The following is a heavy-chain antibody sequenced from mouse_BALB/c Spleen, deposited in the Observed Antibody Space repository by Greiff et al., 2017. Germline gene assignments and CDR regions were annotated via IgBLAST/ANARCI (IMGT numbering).Heavy chain of an antibody. CDR1: GFSLTGYG. J-gene: IGHJ3*01. CDR2: IWGDGST. D-gene: IGHD2-3*01. Sequence: QVQLQESGPGLVAPSQSLSITCTVSGFSLTGYGVNWVRQPPGKGLEWLGMIWGDGSTDYNSALKSRLSISKDNSKSQVFLKMNSLQTDDTARYYCARDSYDGYYPWFAYWGQGTLVTVSA. CDR3: ARDSYDGYYPWFAY. V-gene: IGHV2-6-7*01.